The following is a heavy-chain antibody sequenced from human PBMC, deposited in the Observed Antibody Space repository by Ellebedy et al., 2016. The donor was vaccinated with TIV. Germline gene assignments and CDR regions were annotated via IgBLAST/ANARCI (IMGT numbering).Heavy chain of an antibody. J-gene: IGHJ4*02. CDR1: GFFFSTYW. CDR2: ISADGGET. D-gene: IGHD4-17*01. CDR3: ARGDFGTN. V-gene: IGHV3-7*01. Sequence: GESLKISCAASGFFFSTYWMSWVRQAPGRGPEHMAYISADGGETNYVDSVKGRFTISRDNAKNSLYLQMNSLRAEDTAVYYCARGDFGTNWGQGTLVTVSS.